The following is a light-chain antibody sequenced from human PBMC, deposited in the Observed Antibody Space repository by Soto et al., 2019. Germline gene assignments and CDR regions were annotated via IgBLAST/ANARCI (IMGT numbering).Light chain of an antibody. V-gene: IGLV2-14*01. CDR2: GVN. J-gene: IGLJ1*01. Sequence: QSVLTQPASVSGSPGQSITISCTGTSSDIGDYNYVSWYQQRPEKAPELMIYGVNNRPPGVSNRFSGSKSGNTASLTISGLQAEDEADYYCSPYTSSITYVFGTGTKVTVL. CDR3: SPYTSSITYV. CDR1: SSDIGDYNY.